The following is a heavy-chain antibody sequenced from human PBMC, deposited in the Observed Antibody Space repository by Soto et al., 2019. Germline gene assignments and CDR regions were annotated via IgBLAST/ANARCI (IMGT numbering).Heavy chain of an antibody. Sequence: GGSLRLSCAASGFTFSNAWMNWVRQAPGKGLEWVGRIKSKTDGGTTDYAAPVKGRFTISRDDSKNTLYLQMNSLKTEDTAVYYCTTDIVLMVYAIGVDNWFDPWGQGTLVTVSS. CDR1: GFTFSNAW. V-gene: IGHV3-15*07. D-gene: IGHD2-8*01. CDR3: TTDIVLMVYAIGVDNWFDP. J-gene: IGHJ5*02. CDR2: IKSKTDGGTT.